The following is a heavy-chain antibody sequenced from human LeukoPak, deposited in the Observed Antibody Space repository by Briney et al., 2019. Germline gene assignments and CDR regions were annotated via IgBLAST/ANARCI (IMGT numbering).Heavy chain of an antibody. CDR1: GGSFSGYY. D-gene: IGHD2-2*01. Sequence: SETLSLTCAVYGGSFSGYYWSWIRQPPGKGLEWIGEINHSGSTNYNPSLKSRVTISVDTSKNQFSLKLSSVTAADTAVYYCATRCSSTSCYVENFDYWGQGTLVTVSS. V-gene: IGHV4-34*01. CDR2: INHSGST. CDR3: ATRCSSTSCYVENFDY. J-gene: IGHJ4*02.